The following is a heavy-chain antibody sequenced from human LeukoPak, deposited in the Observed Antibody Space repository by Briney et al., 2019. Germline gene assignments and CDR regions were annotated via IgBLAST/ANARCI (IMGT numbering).Heavy chain of an antibody. CDR1: GGSISSYY. CDR2: INHSGTT. J-gene: IGHJ5*02. V-gene: IGHV4-59*08. Sequence: PSETLSLTCTVSGGSISSYYWSWIRQPPGKGHEWIGEINHSGTTYYNPSLKSRVTISVDTSKNQFSLKLTSVTAADTAVYYCARGYSSSWYFNWFDPWGQGTLVTVSS. CDR3: ARGYSSSWYFNWFDP. D-gene: IGHD6-13*01.